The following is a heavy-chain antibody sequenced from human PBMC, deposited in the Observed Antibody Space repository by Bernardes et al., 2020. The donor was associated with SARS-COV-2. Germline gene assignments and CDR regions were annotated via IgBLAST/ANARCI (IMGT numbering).Heavy chain of an antibody. Sequence: GGSLRLSCAASGFTFSSYGMHWVRQAPGKGLEWVAVIWYDGSNKYYADSVKGRFTISRDNSKNTLYLQMNSLRAEDTAVYYCASSEPEYYYDSRAYPYGMDVWGQGITVTVSS. CDR2: IWYDGSNK. CDR3: ASSEPEYYYDSRAYPYGMDV. J-gene: IGHJ6*02. V-gene: IGHV3-33*01. D-gene: IGHD3-22*01. CDR1: GFTFSSYG.